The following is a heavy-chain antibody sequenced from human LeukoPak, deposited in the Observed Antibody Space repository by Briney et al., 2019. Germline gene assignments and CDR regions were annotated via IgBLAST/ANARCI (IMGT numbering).Heavy chain of an antibody. D-gene: IGHD1-26*01. CDR2: INSDGSTT. CDR1: GFTFSSYW. Sequence: GGSLRLSCAASGFTFSSYWMHWVRQTPGKGLVWVSRINSDGSTTSYADFVKGRFTISRDNAKNTLFLQMNSLRAEDTAVYYCARSRGSYRHDGAFDIWGQGTMVTVSS. CDR3: ARSRGSYRHDGAFDI. J-gene: IGHJ3*02. V-gene: IGHV3-74*01.